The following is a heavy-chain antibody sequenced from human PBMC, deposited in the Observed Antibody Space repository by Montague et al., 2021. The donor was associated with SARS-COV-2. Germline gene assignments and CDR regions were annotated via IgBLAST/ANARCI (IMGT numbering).Heavy chain of an antibody. CDR2: IYYSGST. Sequence: SETLSLTCTVSGGSISSSSYYWGWIRQPPGKGLGWIGSIYYSGSTYYNPSLKSRVTISVDMSKNQFSLKLSSVTAADTAVYYCARQDDILTGYYYYGMDVWGQGTTVTVSS. CDR3: ARQDDILTGYYYYGMDV. CDR1: GGSISSSSYY. J-gene: IGHJ6*02. V-gene: IGHV4-39*01. D-gene: IGHD3-9*01.